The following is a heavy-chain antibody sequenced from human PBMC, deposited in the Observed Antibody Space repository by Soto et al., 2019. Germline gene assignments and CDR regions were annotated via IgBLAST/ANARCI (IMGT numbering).Heavy chain of an antibody. Sequence: EVQLLESGGGLVQPGGSLRLSCAASGFTFASYTLSWVRQAPGKGLEWVSGITGRGDDTFYADSVKGRITVSRDNSKNTLLMQMNSLRAEDSGVYYCARGDDYGDLRAFDLWGRGTMVAVS. CDR3: ARGDDYGDLRAFDL. J-gene: IGHJ3*01. V-gene: IGHV3-23*01. CDR1: GFTFASYT. CDR2: ITGRGDDT. D-gene: IGHD4-17*01.